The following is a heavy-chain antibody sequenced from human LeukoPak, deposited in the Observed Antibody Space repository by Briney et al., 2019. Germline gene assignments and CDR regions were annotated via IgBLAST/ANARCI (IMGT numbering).Heavy chain of an antibody. CDR1: GFTFSSYG. CDR3: AKDIRWELAAAGVFDY. D-gene: IGHD6-13*01. Sequence: GGSLRLSCAVSGFTFSSYGMHWVRQAPGKGLEWVAVISYDGSNKYYADSVKGRFTISRDNSKNTLYLQMNSLRAEDTAVYYCAKDIRWELAAAGVFDYWGQGTLVTVSS. CDR2: ISYDGSNK. J-gene: IGHJ4*02. V-gene: IGHV3-30*18.